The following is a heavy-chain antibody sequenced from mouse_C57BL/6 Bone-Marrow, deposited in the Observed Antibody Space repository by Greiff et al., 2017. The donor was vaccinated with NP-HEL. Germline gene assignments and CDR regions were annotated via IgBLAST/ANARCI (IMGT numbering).Heavy chain of an antibody. V-gene: IGHV1-50*01. CDR2: IDPSDSYT. J-gene: IGHJ3*01. D-gene: IGHD3-2*02. CDR1: GYTFTSYW. CDR3: ARGETAQATRFAD. Sequence: QVQLKQPGAELVKPGASVKLSCKASGYTFTSYWMQWVKQRPGQGLEWIGEIDPSDSYTNYNQKFKGKATLTVDTSSSTAYMQLSSLTSEDSAVYYCARGETAQATRFADWGQGTRVTVSA.